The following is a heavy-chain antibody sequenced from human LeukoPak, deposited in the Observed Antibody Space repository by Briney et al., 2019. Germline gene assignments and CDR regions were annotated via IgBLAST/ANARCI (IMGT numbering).Heavy chain of an antibody. D-gene: IGHD4-11*01. CDR2: ISDSGGSK. CDR1: GFTFSSYS. Sequence: GGSLRLSCAASGFTFSSYSMNWVRQAPGRGLEWVSTISDSGGSKYYAASVKGRFTISRDNSKNTLYLQMNSLRAEDTAVYYCAKQRETTLTTSFDYWGQGTLVTVSS. V-gene: IGHV3-23*01. J-gene: IGHJ4*02. CDR3: AKQRETTLTTSFDY.